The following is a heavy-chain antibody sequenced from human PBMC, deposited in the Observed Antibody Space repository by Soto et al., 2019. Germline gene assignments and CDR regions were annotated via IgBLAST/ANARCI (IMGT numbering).Heavy chain of an antibody. J-gene: IGHJ6*02. Sequence: SETLSLTCAVYGGSFSGYYWSWIRQPPGKGLEWIGEINHSGSTNYNPSLKSRVTISVDTSKNQFSLKLSSVTAADTAVYYCARGLTVYGMDVWGQGTTVTVS. D-gene: IGHD1-20*01. CDR3: ARGLTVYGMDV. V-gene: IGHV4-34*01. CDR2: INHSGST. CDR1: GGSFSGYY.